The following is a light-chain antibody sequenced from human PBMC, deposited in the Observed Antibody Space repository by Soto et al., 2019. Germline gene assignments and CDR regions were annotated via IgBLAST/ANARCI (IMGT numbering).Light chain of an antibody. CDR2: EVS. J-gene: IGLJ1*01. Sequence: QSVLTQPPSASGSPGQSVTISCAGTSSDVGGYNYVSWYQQYPGKVPKLMIYEVSERPSGVPDRFSGSKSGNTAFLTVSGLHAEDEADYYCLSYADTAYVFGTGTKVTVL. CDR1: SSDVGGYNY. V-gene: IGLV2-8*01. CDR3: LSYADTAYV.